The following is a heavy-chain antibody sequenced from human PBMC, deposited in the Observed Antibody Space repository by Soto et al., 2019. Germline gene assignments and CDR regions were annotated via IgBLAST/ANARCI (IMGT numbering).Heavy chain of an antibody. Sequence: QVQLQESGPGLVKASQTLSLTCTVSGGSISSGDYYWSWIRQPPGKGLECIGYIYYSGRTYYNPSLKTRLSISVDTSKNQFSLKLSSVTAADTAVYYCSRALTQVWPHYYYNMDVWGQGTTVTVSS. CDR3: SRALTQVWPHYYYNMDV. CDR2: IYYSGRT. V-gene: IGHV4-30-4*01. CDR1: GGSISSGDYY. J-gene: IGHJ6*02. D-gene: IGHD5-18*01.